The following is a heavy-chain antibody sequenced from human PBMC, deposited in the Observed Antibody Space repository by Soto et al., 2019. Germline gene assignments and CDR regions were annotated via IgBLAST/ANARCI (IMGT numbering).Heavy chain of an antibody. CDR3: ARVGVVVAATVGYNWFDP. CDR1: GGSFSGYY. Sequence: SETLSLTCAVYGGSFSGYYWSWIRQPPGKGLEWIGEINHSGSTNYNPSLKSRVTISVDTSKNQFSLKLSSVTAADTAVYYCARVGVVVAATVGYNWFDPWGQGTLVTVS. D-gene: IGHD2-15*01. CDR2: INHSGST. J-gene: IGHJ5*02. V-gene: IGHV4-34*01.